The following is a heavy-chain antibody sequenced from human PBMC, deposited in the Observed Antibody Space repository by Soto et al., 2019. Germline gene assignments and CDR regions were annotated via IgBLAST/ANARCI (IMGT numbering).Heavy chain of an antibody. D-gene: IGHD1-26*01. CDR2: IHHLETT. V-gene: IGHV4-30-2*01. CDR1: GASITIGGYS. CDR3: ARGGGSDSFDY. Sequence: SETLSLTCTVSGASITIGGYSWSWIRQTPGKGLEWIGYIHHLETTFYNPSFESRLTLSIDRAKNQFSLKLHSMSAADRAVYFCARGGGSDSFDYWGQGILVTVSS. J-gene: IGHJ4*02.